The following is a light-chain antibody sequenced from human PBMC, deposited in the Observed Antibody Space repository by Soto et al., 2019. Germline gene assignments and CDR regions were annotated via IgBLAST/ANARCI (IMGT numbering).Light chain of an antibody. CDR2: GAS. V-gene: IGKV3-15*01. CDR3: QQYGSSPQT. CDR1: QSVSSN. J-gene: IGKJ1*01. Sequence: EIVMTQSPATLSVSPGERATLSCRASQSVSSNLAWYQQKPGQAPRLLVYGASTRATGIPARFSGSGSGTQFTLTISSRQSEDFAVYYCQQYGSSPQTFGQGTKVDIK.